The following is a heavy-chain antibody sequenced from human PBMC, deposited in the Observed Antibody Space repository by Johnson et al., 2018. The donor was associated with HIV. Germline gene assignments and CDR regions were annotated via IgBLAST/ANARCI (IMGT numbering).Heavy chain of an antibody. Sequence: VQLVESGGGLVQPGRSLRLSCAASGFTFDDYAIHWVRQAPGKGLEWVSAISGSGGSTYYADSVTGRFTISRDNSKNTLYLQMNSLRAEDTAVYYCAKTQWELLGVGAFDIWGQGTMVTVSS. V-gene: IGHV3-23*04. J-gene: IGHJ3*02. CDR3: AKTQWELLGVGAFDI. CDR2: ISGSGGST. D-gene: IGHD1-26*01. CDR1: GFTFDDYA.